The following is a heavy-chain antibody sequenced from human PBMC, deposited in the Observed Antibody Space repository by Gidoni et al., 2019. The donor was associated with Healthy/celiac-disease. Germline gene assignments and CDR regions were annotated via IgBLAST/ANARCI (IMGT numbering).Heavy chain of an antibody. CDR1: GGSFSGYY. J-gene: IGHJ5*02. D-gene: IGHD6-13*01. Sequence: QVQLQQWGAGLLKPSETLSLTCAVYGGSFSGYYWSCIRQPPGKGLEWIGEINHSGSTNYNPSLKSRVTISVETSKNQFSLKLSSVTAADTAVYYCARRPGYSSSRRLGSWFDPWGQGTLVTVSS. V-gene: IGHV4-34*01. CDR2: INHSGST. CDR3: ARRPGYSSSRRLGSWFDP.